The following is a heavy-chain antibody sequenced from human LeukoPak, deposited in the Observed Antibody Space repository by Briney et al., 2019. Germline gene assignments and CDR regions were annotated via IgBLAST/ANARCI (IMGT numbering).Heavy chain of an antibody. Sequence: ASVKVSCKASGYTFTGYYMHWVRQAPGQGLEWMGRINPNSGGTNYAQKFQGRVTMTRDTSISTAYMELSRLRSDDTAVYYCANLLAVADNANWFDHWGQGTLVTVSS. J-gene: IGHJ5*02. V-gene: IGHV1-2*06. D-gene: IGHD6-19*01. CDR2: INPNSGGT. CDR1: GYTFTGYY. CDR3: ANLLAVADNANWFDH.